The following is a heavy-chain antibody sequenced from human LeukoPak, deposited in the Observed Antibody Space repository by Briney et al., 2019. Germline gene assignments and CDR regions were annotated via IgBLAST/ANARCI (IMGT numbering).Heavy chain of an antibody. CDR3: AKGLLRYFDWLSSYYFDY. CDR2: ISGGGGST. J-gene: IGHJ4*02. Sequence: GGSLRLSCAASGFTFSSYALSWVRQAPGKGLEWVSGISGGGGSTDYADSVKGRFTISRDNSKNTLYLQMNSLRAEDTAVYYCAKGLLRYFDWLSSYYFDYWGQGTLVTVSS. D-gene: IGHD3-9*01. V-gene: IGHV3-23*01. CDR1: GFTFSSYA.